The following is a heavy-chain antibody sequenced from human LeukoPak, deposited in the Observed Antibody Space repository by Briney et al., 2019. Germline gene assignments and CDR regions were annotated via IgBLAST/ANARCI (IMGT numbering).Heavy chain of an antibody. CDR2: ISSSSSTI. D-gene: IGHD4-17*01. J-gene: IGHJ3*02. V-gene: IGHV3-48*02. CDR3: ARTRLNDYGDYGDAFDI. Sequence: GGSLRLSCAASGFTFSSCSMNWVRQAPGKGLEWVSYISSSSSTIYYADSVKGRFTISRDNAKNSLYLQMNSLRDEDTAVYYCARTRLNDYGDYGDAFDIWGQGTMVTVSS. CDR1: GFTFSSCS.